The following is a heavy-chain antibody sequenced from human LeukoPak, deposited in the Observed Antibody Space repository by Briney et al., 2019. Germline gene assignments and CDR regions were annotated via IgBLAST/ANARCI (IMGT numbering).Heavy chain of an antibody. D-gene: IGHD3-22*01. CDR3: ARVGGVYYYDSSGYFDY. CDR1: GGTFSSYA. CDR2: IIPIFGTA. Sequence: SVKVSCKASGGTFSSYAISWVRQAPGQGLEWMGGIIPIFGTANYAQKFQGRVMINADESTRTAYMELSSLRSEDTAVYYCARVGGVYYYDSSGYFDYWGQGTLVTVSS. V-gene: IGHV1-69*13. J-gene: IGHJ4*02.